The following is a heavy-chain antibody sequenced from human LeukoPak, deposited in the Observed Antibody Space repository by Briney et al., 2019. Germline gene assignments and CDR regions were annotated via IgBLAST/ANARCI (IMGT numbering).Heavy chain of an antibody. V-gene: IGHV4-59*01. D-gene: IGHD6-13*01. CDR3: ARGRKQLGLYFDY. CDR1: GGSISSYY. Sequence: PSETLSLTCTVSGGSISSYYWSWIRQPPGKGLEWIGYIYYSGSTNYNPSLKSRVTISVDTSKNQFSLKLSSVTAADTAVYYCARGRKQLGLYFDYWGQGTLVTVSS. J-gene: IGHJ4*02. CDR2: IYYSGST.